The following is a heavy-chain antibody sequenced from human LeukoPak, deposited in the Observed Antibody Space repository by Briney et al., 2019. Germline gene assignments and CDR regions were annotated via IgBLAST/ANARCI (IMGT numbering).Heavy chain of an antibody. CDR2: TSYDGSKK. CDR1: GFTYSSYA. J-gene: IGHJ5*02. V-gene: IGHV3-30*03. Sequence: GGSLRLSCAASGFTYSSYAMHWVRQAPGKGLDWVAVTSYDGSKKYYADSVKGRFTISRDNSKNALYLQMNSLRTEDTAVYYCARGALYCSGGSCLNWFDPWGQGTLSPSPQ. D-gene: IGHD2-15*01. CDR3: ARGALYCSGGSCLNWFDP.